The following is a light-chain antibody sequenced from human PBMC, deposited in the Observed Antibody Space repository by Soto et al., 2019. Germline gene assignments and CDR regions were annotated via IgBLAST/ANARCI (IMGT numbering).Light chain of an antibody. V-gene: IGLV2-11*01. CDR2: DVS. J-gene: IGLJ2*01. Sequence: QPVLTQPRSVSGSPGQSVTISCTGTSSDVGVYNYVSWYQQHPGKAPKLVIYDVSKRPSGVPDRFSGSKSGNTASLTISGLQAEDEADYYCCSYAGSFTLLFGGGTKLTVL. CDR1: SSDVGVYNY. CDR3: CSYAGSFTLL.